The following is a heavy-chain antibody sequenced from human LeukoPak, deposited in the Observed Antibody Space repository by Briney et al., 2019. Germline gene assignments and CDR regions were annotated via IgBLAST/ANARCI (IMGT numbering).Heavy chain of an antibody. J-gene: IGHJ3*02. CDR1: GFTFSSYS. CDR3: ARHLRTRAFDI. V-gene: IGHV3-21*01. D-gene: IGHD5/OR15-5a*01. Sequence: GGSLRLSCAASGFTFSSYSMNWVRQAPGKGLEWVSSISSSSSYIYYADSVKGRFTISRDNAKNSLYLQMNSLRAEDTAVYYCARHLRTRAFDIWGQGTMVTVSS. CDR2: ISSSSSYI.